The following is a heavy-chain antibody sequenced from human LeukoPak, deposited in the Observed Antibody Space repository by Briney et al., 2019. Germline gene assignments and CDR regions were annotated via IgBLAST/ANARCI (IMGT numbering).Heavy chain of an antibody. CDR2: IRYDGSNK. J-gene: IGHJ5*02. Sequence: GGSLRLSCAASGFTFSSYGMHWVRQAPGKGLEWVAFIRYDGSNKYYADSVEGRFTISRDNSKNTLYLQMNSLRAEDTAVYYCARDGQPYYDILTGPYNWFDPWGQGTLVTVSS. D-gene: IGHD3-9*01. CDR3: ARDGQPYYDILTGPYNWFDP. CDR1: GFTFSSYG. V-gene: IGHV3-30*02.